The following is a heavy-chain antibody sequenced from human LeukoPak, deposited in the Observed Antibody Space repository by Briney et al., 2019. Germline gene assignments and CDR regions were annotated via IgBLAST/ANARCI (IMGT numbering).Heavy chain of an antibody. V-gene: IGHV1-8*01. J-gene: IGHJ4*02. CDR3: ARTDYNLLTGYHIPNFDY. D-gene: IGHD3-9*01. CDR1: GYTFTSYD. Sequence: GASVKVSCKASGYTFTSYDINWVRQATGQGLEWMGWMNPNSGNTGYAQKFQGRVTMTRNTSITTAYMELRSLRSDDTAVYYCARTDYNLLTGYHIPNFDYWGQGTLVTVSS. CDR2: MNPNSGNT.